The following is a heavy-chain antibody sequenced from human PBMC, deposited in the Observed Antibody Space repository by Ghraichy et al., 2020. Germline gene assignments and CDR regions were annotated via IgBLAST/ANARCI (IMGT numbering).Heavy chain of an antibody. CDR3: ARHHLPAAGTFG. V-gene: IGHV4-39*01. J-gene: IGHJ4*02. CDR1: GGSISSSSYY. CDR2: IYYSGST. Sequence: SETLSLTCTVSGGSISSSSYYWGWIRQPPGKGLEWIGSIYYSGSTYYNPSLKSRVTISVDTSKNQFSLKLSSVTAADTAVYYCARHHLPAAGTFGWGQGTLVTVSS. D-gene: IGHD6-13*01.